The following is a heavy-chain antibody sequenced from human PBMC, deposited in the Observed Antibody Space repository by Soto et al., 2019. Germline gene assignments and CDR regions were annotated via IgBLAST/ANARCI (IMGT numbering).Heavy chain of an antibody. CDR1: GFMFGTYW. V-gene: IGHV3-7*03. J-gene: IGHJ6*02. Sequence: PGGSLRLTCAATGFMFGTYWMSWVRQAPGKGLEWVANIKHDGNEKYYADSVKGRFTVSRDNVKNFLYLQMNSLRAEDTAVYYCAKVGYSGSWYGPYYYGMDVWGQGTTVTVSS. CDR3: AKVGYSGSWYGPYYYGMDV. D-gene: IGHD6-13*01. CDR2: IKHDGNEK.